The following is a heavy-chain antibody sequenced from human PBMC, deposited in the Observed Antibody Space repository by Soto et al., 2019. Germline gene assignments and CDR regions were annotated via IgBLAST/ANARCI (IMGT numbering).Heavy chain of an antibody. CDR2: IYSGGST. D-gene: IGHD7-27*01. CDR3: ARGVGGPNWGNY. J-gene: IGHJ4*02. Sequence: GGSLRLSCAASGFTVSSNYMSWVRQAPGKGLEWVSVIYSGGSTYYADSEKGRFTITRDNSKNTLYLQMNSLRAEDTAVYYCARGVGGPNWGNYWGQGTLVTVSS. CDR1: GFTVSSNY. V-gene: IGHV3-66*02.